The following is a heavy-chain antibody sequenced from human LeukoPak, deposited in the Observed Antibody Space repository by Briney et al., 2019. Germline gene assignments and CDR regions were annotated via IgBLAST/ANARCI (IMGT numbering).Heavy chain of an antibody. Sequence: KPSETLSLTCTVSGGSINNYYWSWIRQPAGKGLEWIGRIYTRGSTNYNPSLKSRVTMSVDTSNNQFSLKLSSVPAADTAVYYCARGRYCSADICSGGDAFDIWGQGTMVSVSS. CDR2: IYTRGST. V-gene: IGHV4-4*07. CDR1: GGSINNYY. J-gene: IGHJ3*02. D-gene: IGHD2-15*01. CDR3: ARGRYCSADICSGGDAFDI.